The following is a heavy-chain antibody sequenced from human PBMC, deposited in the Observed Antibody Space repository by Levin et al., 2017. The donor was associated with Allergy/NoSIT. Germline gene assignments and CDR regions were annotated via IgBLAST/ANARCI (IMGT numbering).Heavy chain of an antibody. CDR2: IYHSGST. CDR3: ARESGSSHSYGADY. J-gene: IGHJ4*02. CDR1: GGSISSSNW. Sequence: PSQTLSLTCAVSGGSISSSNWWSWVRQPPGKGLEWIGEIYHSGSTNYNPSLKSRVTISVDKSKNQFSLKLSSVTAADTAVYYCARESGSSHSYGADYWGQGTLVTVSS. D-gene: IGHD5-18*01. V-gene: IGHV4-4*02.